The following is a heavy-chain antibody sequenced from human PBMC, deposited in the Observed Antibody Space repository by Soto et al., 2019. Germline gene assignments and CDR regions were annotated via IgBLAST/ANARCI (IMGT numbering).Heavy chain of an antibody. Sequence: GDSLKISCKGSGYSFTSYWIGWVRQMPVKGLEWMWIIYPGDSDTRYSPSFQGQVTISADKSISTAYLQWSSLKASDTAMYYCARSIRISSGWYGDYFDYWGQGTLVTVSS. CDR3: ARSIRISSGWYGDYFDY. V-gene: IGHV5-51*01. CDR1: GYSFTSYW. J-gene: IGHJ4*02. D-gene: IGHD6-19*01. CDR2: IYPGDSDT.